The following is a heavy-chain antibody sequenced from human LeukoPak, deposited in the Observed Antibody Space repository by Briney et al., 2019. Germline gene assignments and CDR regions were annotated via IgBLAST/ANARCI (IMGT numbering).Heavy chain of an antibody. CDR2: INHNSGGT. V-gene: IGHV1-2*02. CDR3: ARGSGIQLWLMDY. J-gene: IGHJ4*02. Sequence: ASVKVSRKASGYSFTGYYIHWVRQAPGQGLEWMGWINHNSGGTNYAQKFQGRVTLTRDTSISTAYMELSGLRSDDTAVYYCARGSGIQLWLMDYWGQGTLVTVSS. D-gene: IGHD5-18*01. CDR1: GYSFTGYY.